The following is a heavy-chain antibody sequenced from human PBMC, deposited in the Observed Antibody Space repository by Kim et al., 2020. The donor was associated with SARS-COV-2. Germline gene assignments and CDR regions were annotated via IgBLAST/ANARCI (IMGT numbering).Heavy chain of an antibody. Sequence: GGSLRLSCAASGFTLDDFTMHWVRQVPGKGLEWVSLISGFDGETKYADSVKGRFIVTRDIHQNSLYLQLNSLTSEDTALYYCTKDIVSSSLAVGAMGAWG. J-gene: IGHJ5*01. V-gene: IGHV3-43*01. CDR2: ISGFDGET. CDR3: TKDIVSSSLAVGAMGA. CDR1: GFTLDDFT. D-gene: IGHD6-6*01.